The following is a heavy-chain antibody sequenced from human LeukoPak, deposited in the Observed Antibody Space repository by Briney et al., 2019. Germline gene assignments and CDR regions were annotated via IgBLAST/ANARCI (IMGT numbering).Heavy chain of an antibody. CDR3: AKDLKRWQQLRLFDP. CDR1: GFTFSSYA. D-gene: IGHD6-13*01. CDR2: IRGSGGST. J-gene: IGHJ5*02. V-gene: IGHV3-23*01. Sequence: PGGSLRLSCAASGFTFSSYAMSWVRQAPGEGLEWVSAIRGSGGSTFYADSVKGRFTISRDNSKNTLYLQMNSLRCKDTAVYFCAKDLKRWQQLRLFDPCGQGTLVTVSS.